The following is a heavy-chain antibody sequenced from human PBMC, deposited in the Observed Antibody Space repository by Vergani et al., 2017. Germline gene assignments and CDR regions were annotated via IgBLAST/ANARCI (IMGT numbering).Heavy chain of an antibody. CDR2: INVGNGNT. CDR1: GYTFTNQA. J-gene: IGHJ4*02. D-gene: IGHD6-19*01. V-gene: IGHV1-3*01. Sequence: QVQLVQSGAEVKKPGASVKVSCKASGYTFTNQAMHWVRQAPGQRLEWMGWINVGNGNTKYSQKFQGRVTITRDTSASTAYMELSSLRSEDTAVYYCARVQWLSPFDYWGQGTLVTVSS. CDR3: ARVQWLSPFDY.